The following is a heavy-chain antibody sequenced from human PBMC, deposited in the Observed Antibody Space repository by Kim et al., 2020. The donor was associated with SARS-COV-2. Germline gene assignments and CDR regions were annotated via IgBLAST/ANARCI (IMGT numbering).Heavy chain of an antibody. CDR3: ARGQFNGKFFDY. V-gene: IGHV4-59*09. J-gene: IGHJ4*02. D-gene: IGHD2-8*01. Sequence: YSPALKSRVTISIDSSKNPFSLKLRSVTAGDSAIYYCARGQFNGKFFDYWGQGTLVTVSS.